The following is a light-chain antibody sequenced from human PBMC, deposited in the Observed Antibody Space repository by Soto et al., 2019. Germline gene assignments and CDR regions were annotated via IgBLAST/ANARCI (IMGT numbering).Light chain of an antibody. CDR1: QPIDDS. V-gene: IGKV1-39*01. CDR3: QQSYLSPRT. CDR2: GAY. Sequence: DILLTQSPSSLSASIGDRVTITCRTSQPIDDSLNWYQQKPGKAPKLLIYGAYNLQSAVPSRFSGGGSGTAFSLSLSSLQPEDLATYYCQQSYLSPRTFGQGTKLEIK. J-gene: IGKJ1*01.